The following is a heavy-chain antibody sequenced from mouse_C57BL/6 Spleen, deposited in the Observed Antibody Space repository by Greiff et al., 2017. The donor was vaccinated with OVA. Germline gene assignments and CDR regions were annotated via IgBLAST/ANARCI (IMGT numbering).Heavy chain of an antibody. D-gene: IGHD1-1*01. CDR2: INPSTGVT. CDR3: ASPYGSSYDWFAY. V-gene: IGHV1-42*01. J-gene: IGHJ3*01. CDR1: GYSFTGYY. Sequence: EVKLMESGPELVKPWASVKLSCKASGYSFTGYYMNWVKQSPEKSLEWIGEINPSTGVTTYNQKFKAKVTLTVDKSSSTAYMQLKSLTSEDSAVYYCASPYGSSYDWFAYGGQGTLVTVSA.